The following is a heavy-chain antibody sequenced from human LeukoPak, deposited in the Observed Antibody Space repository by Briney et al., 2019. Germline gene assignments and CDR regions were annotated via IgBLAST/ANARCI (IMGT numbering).Heavy chain of an antibody. Sequence: PSETLSLTCTVSGGSISSYYWSWIRQPAGKGLEWIGRIYTSGSTNYNPSLKSRVTMSVDTSKNQFSLKLSSVTAADTAVYYCARVEIVVAATHGWYFDLWGRGTLVTVSS. D-gene: IGHD2-15*01. V-gene: IGHV4-4*07. CDR2: IYTSGST. CDR3: ARVEIVVAATHGWYFDL. CDR1: GGSISSYY. J-gene: IGHJ2*01.